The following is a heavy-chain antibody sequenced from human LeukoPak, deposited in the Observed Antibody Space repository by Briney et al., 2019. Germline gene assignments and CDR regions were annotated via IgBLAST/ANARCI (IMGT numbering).Heavy chain of an antibody. V-gene: IGHV4-61*02. CDR1: GGSISSGSYY. CDR3: ARETSLAGFASGLGFNY. J-gene: IGHJ4*02. D-gene: IGHD6-19*01. Sequence: PSETLSLTCTVSGGSISSGSYYWSWIRQPAGKGLEWIGRIYTSGSTNYNPSLKSRVTMSIDTSKNQFSLMLTSVTAADTATYYCARETSLAGFASGLGFNYWGQGILVTVSS. CDR2: IYTSGST.